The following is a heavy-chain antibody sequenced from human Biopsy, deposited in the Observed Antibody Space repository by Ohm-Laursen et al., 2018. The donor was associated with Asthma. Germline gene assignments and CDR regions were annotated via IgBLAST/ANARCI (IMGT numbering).Heavy chain of an antibody. CDR1: GGTFNTYV. CDR2: INSVFGTT. J-gene: IGHJ4*02. CDR3: ARKAGSCISRTCYSLDF. Sequence: SSVKVSCKSLGGTFNTYVIGWVRQAPGQGLEWMGGINSVFGTTTYPQKFQDRVTITADDSTSTVYMELSNLRSEDTAVYYCARKAGSCISRTCYSLDFWGQGTLVTVSS. D-gene: IGHD2-2*01. V-gene: IGHV1-69*01.